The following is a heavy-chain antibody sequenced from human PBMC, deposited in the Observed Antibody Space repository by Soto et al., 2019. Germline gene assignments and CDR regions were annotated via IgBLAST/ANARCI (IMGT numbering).Heavy chain of an antibody. D-gene: IGHD3-9*01. CDR2: IYWNDDK. CDR3: AHREEEYYDIFAGHEYFDY. Sequence: SGPTLVNPTHTLTLTCTFSGFSLSTSGVGVGWIRHPPGKALDWLALIYWNDDKRHSPSLKTRLTITKDTSKNQAVLTITNMDPFNTSTYYCAHREEEYYDIFAGHEYFDYLGQGTLLTVCS. J-gene: IGHJ4*02. V-gene: IGHV2-5*01. CDR1: GFSLSTSGVG.